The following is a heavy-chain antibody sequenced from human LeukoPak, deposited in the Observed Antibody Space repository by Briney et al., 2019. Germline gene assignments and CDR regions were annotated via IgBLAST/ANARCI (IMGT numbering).Heavy chain of an antibody. J-gene: IGHJ4*02. CDR1: GFTFSDYY. CDR2: ISRSGSTI. Sequence: GGSLRLSCAASGFTFSDYYMSWIRQAPGKGLEWVSYISRSGSTIYYADSVKGRFTISRDNSKNTLYLQMNSLRTEDTAVYYCAKREAYGDYVRDFDYWGQGTLVTVSS. D-gene: IGHD4-17*01. CDR3: AKREAYGDYVRDFDY. V-gene: IGHV3-11*04.